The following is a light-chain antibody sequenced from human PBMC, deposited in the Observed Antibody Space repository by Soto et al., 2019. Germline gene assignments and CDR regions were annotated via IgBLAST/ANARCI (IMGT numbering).Light chain of an antibody. CDR3: NSFRVSHLYV. V-gene: IGLV2-14*01. CDR1: SSDIGGYNA. Sequence: QSVLTQPASVSGSPGQTITISCTGTSSDIGGYNAASWYQHHPGKAPKLIIYEVTHRPSGVSDRFSASKSGNTASLTISGLQAEDEADYYCNSFRVSHLYVFGNGTKVTVL. CDR2: EVT. J-gene: IGLJ1*01.